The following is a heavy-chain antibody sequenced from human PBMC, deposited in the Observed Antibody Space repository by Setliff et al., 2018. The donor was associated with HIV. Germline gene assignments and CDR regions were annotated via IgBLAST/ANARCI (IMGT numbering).Heavy chain of an antibody. J-gene: IGHJ6*03. V-gene: IGHV4-59*01. CDR3: ARARTPYYYDSSAYYFNYYYMDI. CDR2: IYYSGST. CDR1: GGSISSSY. D-gene: IGHD3-22*01. Sequence: SETLSLTCTVSGGSISSSYWSWIRQPPGKGLEWIGYIYYSGSTNYNPSLKSRVTISVDTSKNQFSLKLSSVTAADTAVYYCARARTPYYYDSSAYYFNYYYMDIWGKGTTVTVSS.